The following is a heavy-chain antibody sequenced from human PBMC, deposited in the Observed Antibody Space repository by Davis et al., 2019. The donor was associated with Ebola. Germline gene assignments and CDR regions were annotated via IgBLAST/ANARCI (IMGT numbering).Heavy chain of an antibody. CDR2: IYHSGST. D-gene: IGHD3-3*01. Sequence: SETLSLTCTVSGGSISSSSYSWSWIRQPPGKGLEWIGYIYHSGSTYYNPSLKSRVTISVDRSKNQFSLKLSSVTAADTAVYYCASGITIFGVVSNYYYYGMDVWGQGTTVTVSS. CDR3: ASGITIFGVVSNYYYYGMDV. J-gene: IGHJ6*02. V-gene: IGHV4-30-2*01. CDR1: GGSISSSSYS.